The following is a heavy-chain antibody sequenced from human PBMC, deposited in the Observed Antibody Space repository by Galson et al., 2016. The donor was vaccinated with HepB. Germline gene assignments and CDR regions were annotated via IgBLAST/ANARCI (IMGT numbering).Heavy chain of an antibody. V-gene: IGHV3-15*01. J-gene: IGHJ5*02. CDR1: GFTVTNAW. CDR2: IKSRTDGGTA. Sequence: SLRLSCAASGFTVTNAWMTWVRQAPGKGLEWVGRIKSRTDGGTADYAAPVKGRFIISRDDSKNTLYLQMDSLKTEDTAVYYCSNHYGSGTYYEFDPWGQGTVVTVSS. CDR3: SNHYGSGTYYEFDP. D-gene: IGHD3-10*01.